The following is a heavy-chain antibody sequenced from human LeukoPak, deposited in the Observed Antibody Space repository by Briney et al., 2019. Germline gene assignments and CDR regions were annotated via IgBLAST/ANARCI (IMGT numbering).Heavy chain of an antibody. CDR2: ISSGGSDT. V-gene: IGHV3-23*01. CDR3: AKSTVGTNDY. Sequence: TGGSLRLSCAVSGFTLSQRAMSWVRQAPGKGLEWVSAISSGGSDTYYADSVKGRFTISRDNSKSTLYLQMNSLRAEDTAVYYCAKSTVGTNDYWGQGTLVTVSS. CDR1: GFTLSQRA. J-gene: IGHJ4*02. D-gene: IGHD1/OR15-1a*01.